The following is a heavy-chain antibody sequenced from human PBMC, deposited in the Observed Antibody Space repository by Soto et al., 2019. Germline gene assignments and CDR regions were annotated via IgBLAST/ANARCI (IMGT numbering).Heavy chain of an antibody. J-gene: IGHJ6*03. D-gene: IGHD2-21*01. CDR3: ARGKFGFSYYYYYYLDV. Sequence: SETLSLTCAVYGGSFSGYYWSWIRQPPGKGLEWIGEISHSGSTNYNPSLKSRVTISIDTSKNQFSLKLTSVTASDTAVYYCARGKFGFSYYYYYYLDVWGKGATVTVSS. CDR1: GGSFSGYY. V-gene: IGHV4-34*01. CDR2: ISHSGST.